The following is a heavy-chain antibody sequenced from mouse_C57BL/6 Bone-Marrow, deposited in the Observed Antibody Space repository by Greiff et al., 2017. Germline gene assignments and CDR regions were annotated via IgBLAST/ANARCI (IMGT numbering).Heavy chain of an antibody. D-gene: IGHD1-1*01. J-gene: IGHJ1*03. CDR3: AKSGAYYGSSYWYFDV. V-gene: IGHV2-5*01. CDR1: GFSLTSYG. Sequence: QVQLQQSGPGLVQPSQSLSITCTVSGFSLTSYGVHWVRQSPGKGLEWLGVIWRGGSTDYNAAFMSRLSITKDNSKSQVFFKMNSLQADDTAIYYCAKSGAYYGSSYWYFDVWGTGTTVTVSS. CDR2: IWRGGST.